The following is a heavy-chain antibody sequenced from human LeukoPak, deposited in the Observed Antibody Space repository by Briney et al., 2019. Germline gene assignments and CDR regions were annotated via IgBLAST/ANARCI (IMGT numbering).Heavy chain of an antibody. V-gene: IGHV4-38-2*01. J-gene: IGHJ5*02. Sequence: ASGTLSLTCAVSGYSISSGYYWGWIRQPPGKGLEWIGSIYYSGSTNYNPSLKSRVTISVDTSKNQFSLKLSSVTAADTAVYYCARSVVPAALDSNWFDPWGQGTLVTVSS. D-gene: IGHD2-2*01. CDR2: IYYSGST. CDR3: ARSVVPAALDSNWFDP. CDR1: GYSISSGYY.